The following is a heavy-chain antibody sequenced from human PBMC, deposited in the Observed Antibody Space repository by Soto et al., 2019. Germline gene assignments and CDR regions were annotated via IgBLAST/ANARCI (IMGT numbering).Heavy chain of an antibody. J-gene: IGHJ4*02. Sequence: SETLSLTCAVYGGSFSGYYWSWIRQPPGKGLEWIGEINHSGSTNYNPSLKSRVTISVDTSKNQFSLKLSSVTAADTAVYSCAREFEPPYYYDSSGYYYKLYYFDCWGQGTSVTVSS. V-gene: IGHV4-34*01. CDR3: AREFEPPYYYDSSGYYYKLYYFDC. D-gene: IGHD3-22*01. CDR1: GGSFSGYY. CDR2: INHSGST.